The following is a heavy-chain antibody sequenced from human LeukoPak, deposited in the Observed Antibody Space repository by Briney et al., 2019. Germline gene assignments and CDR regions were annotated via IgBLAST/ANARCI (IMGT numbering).Heavy chain of an antibody. CDR2: IYSGGST. V-gene: IGHV3-53*01. Sequence: GGSLRLTCAASGFTVSSNYMSWVRQAPGKGLEWVSVIYSGGSTYYADSVKGRFTISRDNSKNTLYLQMNSLRAEDTAVYYCGGCSSWAHYYYYMDVWGKGTTVTVSS. CDR1: GFTVSSNY. J-gene: IGHJ6*03. D-gene: IGHD6-13*01. CDR3: GGCSSWAHYYYYMDV.